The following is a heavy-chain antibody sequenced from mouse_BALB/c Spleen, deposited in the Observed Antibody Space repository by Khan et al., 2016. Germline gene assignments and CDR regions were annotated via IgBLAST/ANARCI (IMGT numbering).Heavy chain of an antibody. D-gene: IGHD1-1*01. CDR1: GYTFTSFD. V-gene: IGHV1-85*01. CDR3: ARLDGSTYWYFDG. Sequence: QVQLMASGAELVMPGASVKLSCKASGYTFTSFDITWVRQRPEPGLARIGWIFPGDGSTKSNAKFKGTATLPTAKSSSPAYMPLSRLTSEDAAVYVCARLDGSTYWYFDGWGAGTTVTGSA. J-gene: IGHJ1*01. CDR2: IFPGDGST.